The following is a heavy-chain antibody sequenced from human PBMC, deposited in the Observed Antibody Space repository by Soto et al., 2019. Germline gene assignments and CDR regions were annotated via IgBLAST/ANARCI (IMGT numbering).Heavy chain of an antibody. CDR1: GVSFSGYY. CDR3: YGIAAAGDY. CDR2: INHSGST. D-gene: IGHD6-13*01. Sequence: SETLSLTCAVYGVSFSGYYWSWIRQPPGKGLEWIGEINHSGSTNYNPSLKSRVTISVDTSKNQFSLKLSSVTAADTAVYYCYGIAAAGDYWGQGTLVTVSS. J-gene: IGHJ4*02. V-gene: IGHV4-34*01.